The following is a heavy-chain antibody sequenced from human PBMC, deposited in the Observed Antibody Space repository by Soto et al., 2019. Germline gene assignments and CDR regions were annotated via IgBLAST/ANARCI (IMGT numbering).Heavy chain of an antibody. CDR1: GFTFSDYA. Sequence: VQLVESGGGVVQPGRSLRLSCAASGFTFSDYAMHWVRQAPGKGLEWVAVVSHDGRNTHYADYVKSRFTISRDISKNTVSLEKTSLRAEDTAVYYCAKGGRQWLVTSDFNYWGQGALVTVSS. CDR3: AKGGRQWLVTSDFNY. V-gene: IGHV3-30*18. CDR2: VSHDGRNT. J-gene: IGHJ4*02. D-gene: IGHD6-19*01.